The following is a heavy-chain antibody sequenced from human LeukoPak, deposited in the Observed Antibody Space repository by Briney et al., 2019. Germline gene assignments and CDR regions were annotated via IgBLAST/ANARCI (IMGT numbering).Heavy chain of an antibody. V-gene: IGHV4-39*01. CDR3: ARRGRMIKFGGVPFDY. CDR2: IYYSGST. D-gene: IGHD3-16*01. CDR1: GGSISSSSYY. Sequence: PSETLSLTCTVSGGSISSSSYYWGWIRQPPGKGLEWIGSIYYSGSTYYNPSLKSRVTISADTSKNQFSLKLSSVTAADTAVYYCARRGRMIKFGGVPFDYWGQGTLVTVSS. J-gene: IGHJ4*02.